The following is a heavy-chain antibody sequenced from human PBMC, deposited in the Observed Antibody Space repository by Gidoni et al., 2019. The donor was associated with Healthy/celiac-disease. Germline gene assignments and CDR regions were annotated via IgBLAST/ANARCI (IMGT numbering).Heavy chain of an antibody. CDR1: GCTFSSYA. CDR2: ISYDGSNK. CDR3: ARDWCDYYGSGSHTCQLDY. V-gene: IGHV3-30-3*01. D-gene: IGHD3-10*01. Sequence: QVQLVESGGGVVQPGRSLRLSCAASGCTFSSYAMHWVRQAPGKGLEWVAVISYDGSNKYYADSVKGRFTISRDNSKNTLYLQMNSLRAEDTAVYYCARDWCDYYGSGSHTCQLDYWGQGTLVTVSS. J-gene: IGHJ4*02.